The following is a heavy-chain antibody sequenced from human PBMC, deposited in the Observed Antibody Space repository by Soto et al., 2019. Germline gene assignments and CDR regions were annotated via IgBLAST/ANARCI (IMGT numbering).Heavy chain of an antibody. D-gene: IGHD3-9*01. CDR2: INDRGSI. CDR3: ARESHDILTGPPWVWYFDL. Sequence: QVQLQQWGAGPLRPLETLSLTCGVSGGSFSGYYCAWIRQSPGKGLEWIGEINDRGSINYNPTLKSRVSISVDTSKNHYYLNLRSVTAADTAVYYCARESHDILTGPPWVWYFDLWGRGTLVTVSS. V-gene: IGHV4-34*01. CDR1: GGSFSGYY. J-gene: IGHJ2*01.